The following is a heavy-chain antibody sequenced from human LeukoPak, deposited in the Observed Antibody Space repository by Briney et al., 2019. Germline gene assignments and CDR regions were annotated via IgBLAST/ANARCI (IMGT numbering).Heavy chain of an antibody. Sequence: PGGSLRLSCAASGFTFSSYGMSWVRQAPGKGLEWVSAISGSGGSTYYADSVKGRFTISRDNSKNTLYLQMNSLRAEDTAVYYCATNHYYDSSGYYWGQGTLVTVSS. D-gene: IGHD3-22*01. V-gene: IGHV3-23*01. CDR2: ISGSGGST. CDR1: GFTFSSYG. J-gene: IGHJ4*02. CDR3: ATNHYYDSSGYY.